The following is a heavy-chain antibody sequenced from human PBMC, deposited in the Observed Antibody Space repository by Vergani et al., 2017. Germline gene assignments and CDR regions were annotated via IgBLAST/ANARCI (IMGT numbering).Heavy chain of an antibody. V-gene: IGHV3-30*18. CDR1: GFTFSSYG. J-gene: IGHJ4*02. D-gene: IGHD2-2*01. CDR3: AKDLRYQLLLGWRYFDY. CDR2: ISYDGSNK. Sequence: QVQLVESGGGVVQPGRSLRLSCAASGFTFSSYGMHWVRQAPGKGLEWVAVISYDGSNKYYADSVKGRFTISRDNSKNTLYLQMNSLRAEDTAVYYCAKDLRYQLLLGWRYFDYWGQGTLVTVSS.